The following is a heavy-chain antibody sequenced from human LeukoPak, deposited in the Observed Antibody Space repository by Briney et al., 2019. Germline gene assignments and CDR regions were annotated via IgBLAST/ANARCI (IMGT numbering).Heavy chain of an antibody. CDR3: ARGDGYNFDY. J-gene: IGHJ4*02. CDR1: GGSISSYY. Sequence: SETLSLTCTVSGGSISSYYWSWIRQPPGKGLEWIGYIYYSGSTNYNPSLKSRVTISVDTSKNQFSLKLSSVTAADTAVYYCARGDGYNFDYWGEGTLVTVSS. V-gene: IGHV4-59*01. D-gene: IGHD5-24*01. CDR2: IYYSGST.